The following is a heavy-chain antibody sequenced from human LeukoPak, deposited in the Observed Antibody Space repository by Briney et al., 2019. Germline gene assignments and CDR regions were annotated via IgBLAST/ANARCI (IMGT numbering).Heavy chain of an antibody. CDR2: VHLSGRT. D-gene: IGHD6-25*01. J-gene: IGHJ4*02. V-gene: IGHV4-4*02. CDR1: GGSISSTNW. CDR3: AREGGPYRPLDY. Sequence: SETLSLNCGVSGGSISSTNWWTWVRQPPGEGLEWIGEVHLSGRTNYNPSLESRVTMSVDMSENHISLKLTSVTAADTAVYYCAREGGPYRPLDYSGQGTLVTVSS.